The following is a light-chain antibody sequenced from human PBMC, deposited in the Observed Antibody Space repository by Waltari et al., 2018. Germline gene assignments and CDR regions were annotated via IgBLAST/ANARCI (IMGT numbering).Light chain of an antibody. J-gene: IGLJ3*02. CDR2: GKN. CDR1: SLRTYN. CDR3: YSRDSSANHRM. Sequence: SSELTQDPAVSVALGQTVRITCQGDSLRTYNATWFQQKPGQAPVLVVYGKNNRPSGIPDRFSGSNSGNTASLTITGAQAEDEADYYCYSRDSSANHRMFGGGTKLTVL. V-gene: IGLV3-19*01.